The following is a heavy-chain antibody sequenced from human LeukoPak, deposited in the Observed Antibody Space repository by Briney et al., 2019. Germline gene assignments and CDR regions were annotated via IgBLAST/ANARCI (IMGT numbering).Heavy chain of an antibody. Sequence: GASVKLSCKASGYTFTSYDINWVRQATRQGLGWMGWMNPNSGNTGHAQKFQGRVTMTRNTSISTAYTELSSLRSEDTAVYYCARVPQKLLWFGELLLRRNWFDPWGQGTLVTVSS. D-gene: IGHD3-10*01. CDR1: GYTFTSYD. CDR2: MNPNSGNT. CDR3: ARVPQKLLWFGELLLRRNWFDP. J-gene: IGHJ5*02. V-gene: IGHV1-8*01.